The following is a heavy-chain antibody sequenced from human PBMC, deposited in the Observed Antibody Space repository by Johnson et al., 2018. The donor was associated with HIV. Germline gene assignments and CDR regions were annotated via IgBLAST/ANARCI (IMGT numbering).Heavy chain of an antibody. D-gene: IGHD2-8*01. CDR2: LSYDGSSK. CDR3: AIISAGNGFDL. J-gene: IGHJ3*01. V-gene: IGHV3-30-3*01. CDR1: GFTFSRYA. Sequence: QEQLVESGVGVVQPGRSLRLSCAASGFTFSRYAMHWVRQAPGKGLEWVAVLSYDGSSKYYADSVTGRFTISRDNSKNTLYLQMDSLRDEDTALYYCAIISAGNGFDLWGQGTMVTVSS.